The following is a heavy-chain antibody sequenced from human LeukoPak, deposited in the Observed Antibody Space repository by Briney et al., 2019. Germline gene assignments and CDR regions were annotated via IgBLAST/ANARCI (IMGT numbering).Heavy chain of an antibody. Sequence: SETLSLTCTVSGGSISSSSYHWGWIRQPPGKGLEWIGSIYYSGSTYYNPSLKSRVTISVDTSKKQLSLKMSSVTAADTAVYYCARHFYDSSGYYYSDEGVYYFDYWGQGTLVTVSS. J-gene: IGHJ4*02. V-gene: IGHV4-39*01. CDR1: GGSISSSSYH. CDR3: ARHFYDSSGYYYSDEGVYYFDY. CDR2: IYYSGST. D-gene: IGHD3-22*01.